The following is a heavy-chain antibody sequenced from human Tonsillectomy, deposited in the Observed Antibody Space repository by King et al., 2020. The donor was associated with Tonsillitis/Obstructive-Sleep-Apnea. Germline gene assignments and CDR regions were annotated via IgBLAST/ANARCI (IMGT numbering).Heavy chain of an antibody. CDR3: ARGVVEPATIDWCDP. CDR2: IDPSDSYI. V-gene: IGHV5-10-1*01. CDR1: GYSFTSYW. D-gene: IGHD2-2*01. J-gene: IGHJ5*02. Sequence: QLVQSGAEVKKPGESLRISCKGSGYSFTSYWINWVRQMPGKGLEWMGRIDPSDSYINYSPSCQGHVTISADKSINTAYLQWSSLKASDTSIYYCARGVVEPATIDWCDPWGQGTRVTVSS.